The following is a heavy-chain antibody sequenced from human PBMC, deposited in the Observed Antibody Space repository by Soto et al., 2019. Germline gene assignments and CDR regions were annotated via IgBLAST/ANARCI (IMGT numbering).Heavy chain of an antibody. CDR1: GGSFSGYY. Sequence: PSETLSLTCAVYGGSFSGYYWSWIRQPPGKGLEWIGEINHSGSTNYNPSLKSRVTISVDTSKNQFSLKLSSVTAADTAVYYCARDRQQLVRNYYYGMDVWGQGTTVTVSS. V-gene: IGHV4-34*01. J-gene: IGHJ6*02. D-gene: IGHD6-13*01. CDR3: ARDRQQLVRNYYYGMDV. CDR2: INHSGST.